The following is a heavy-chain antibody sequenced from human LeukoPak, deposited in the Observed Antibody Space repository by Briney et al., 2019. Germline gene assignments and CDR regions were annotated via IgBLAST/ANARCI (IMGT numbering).Heavy chain of an antibody. CDR3: AKVWARLYYFDY. V-gene: IGHV3-23*01. D-gene: IGHD4/OR15-4a*01. J-gene: IGHJ4*02. CDR2: ISGSGAST. Sequence: GGSLRLSCAASEFTFSTYAMSWVRQAPGKGLEWVSAISGSGASTYYADSVKGRFTISRDSSKNTLYLQMNSLRAEDTAVYYCAKVWARLYYFDYWGQGTLVTVSS. CDR1: EFTFSTYA.